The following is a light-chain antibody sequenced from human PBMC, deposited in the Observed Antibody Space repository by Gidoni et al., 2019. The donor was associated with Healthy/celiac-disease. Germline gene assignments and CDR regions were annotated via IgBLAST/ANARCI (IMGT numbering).Light chain of an antibody. V-gene: IGKV1-39*01. CDR2: AAS. Sequence: DIQMTQSPSSLSASVGDRVTITCRASQSISSYLNWYQQKPGKAPTLLIYAASSLQSGVPSRFSGSGSGTDFTLTISSLQPEDFATYYCQQSYSTPRDTFGQGTRLEIK. CDR3: QQSYSTPRDT. J-gene: IGKJ5*01. CDR1: QSISSY.